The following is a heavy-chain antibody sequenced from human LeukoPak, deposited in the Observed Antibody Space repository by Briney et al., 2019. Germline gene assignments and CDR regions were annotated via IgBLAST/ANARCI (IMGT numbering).Heavy chain of an antibody. CDR1: GFTFSSYG. D-gene: IGHD4-23*01. Sequence: PGRSLRLSCAASGFTFSSYGMHWIRQAPGKGLEWVAVISYDGSNKYYADSVKGRFTISRDNSKNTLYLQMNSLRAEDTAVYYCAKDYGGNSDCWGQGTVVTVSS. CDR2: ISYDGSNK. V-gene: IGHV3-30*18. J-gene: IGHJ4*02. CDR3: AKDYGGNSDC.